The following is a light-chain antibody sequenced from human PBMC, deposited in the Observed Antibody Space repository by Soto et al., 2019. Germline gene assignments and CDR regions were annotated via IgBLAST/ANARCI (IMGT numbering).Light chain of an antibody. Sequence: DIVMTQSPDSLAVSLGERATINCKSSQTVLYSSDNKNYLAWYQQKPGQPPKLLISWASIRESGVPDRFSGSGSGTDFTLTISRLQAEDVAIYFCQHYYTSPLTFGGGTKVDIK. CDR3: QHYYTSPLT. CDR2: WAS. V-gene: IGKV4-1*01. J-gene: IGKJ4*01. CDR1: QTVLYSSDNKNY.